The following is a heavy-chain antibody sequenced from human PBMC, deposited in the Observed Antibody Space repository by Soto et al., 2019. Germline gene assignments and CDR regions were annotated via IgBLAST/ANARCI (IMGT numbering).Heavy chain of an antibody. CDR2: ISGGGDAT. J-gene: IGHJ2*01. V-gene: IGHV3-23*01. D-gene: IGHD3-10*01. CDR3: ARKVPGSTTRPDYWYFDL. Sequence: EVQLLESGGGLVQPGGSLRLSCAASGFTFISYAMNWVRQAPGKGLQWVSAISGGGDATFYAVSVKGRFTISRDNSRNPVTLQMNSLGADDTAVYYCARKVPGSTTRPDYWYFDLWGRGTLVTVSS. CDR1: GFTFISYA.